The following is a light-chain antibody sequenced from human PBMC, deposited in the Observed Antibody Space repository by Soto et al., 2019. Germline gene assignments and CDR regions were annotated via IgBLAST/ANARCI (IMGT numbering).Light chain of an antibody. CDR3: CSYAGSSFV. V-gene: IGLV2-11*01. Sequence: HSVLTQPASVSGCPGQSITISCTGTSSDVGGYNYVSWYQQHPGKAPKLMIYDVSKRPSGVPDRFSGSKSGNTASLTISGLQAEDEADYYCCSYAGSSFVFGTGTKVTV. CDR1: SSDVGGYNY. J-gene: IGLJ1*01. CDR2: DVS.